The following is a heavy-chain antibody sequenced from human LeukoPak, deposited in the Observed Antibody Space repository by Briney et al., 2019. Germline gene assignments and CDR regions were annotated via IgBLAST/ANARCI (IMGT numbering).Heavy chain of an antibody. CDR3: AKDMGPDYGDYDGGFDY. Sequence: GGSLRLSCAASGFTFSSYGMHWVRQAPGKGLEWVAFIRYDGSDKYYADSVKGRFTISRDNSKNTLYLQMNSLRAEDTAVYYCAKDMGPDYGDYDGGFDYRGQGTLVTVSS. V-gene: IGHV3-30*02. CDR1: GFTFSSYG. D-gene: IGHD4-17*01. J-gene: IGHJ4*02. CDR2: IRYDGSDK.